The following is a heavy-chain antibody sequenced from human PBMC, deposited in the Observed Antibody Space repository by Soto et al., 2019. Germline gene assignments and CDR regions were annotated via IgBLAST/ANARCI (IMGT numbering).Heavy chain of an antibody. D-gene: IGHD2-21*01. CDR1: GFTVSSNY. Sequence: GGSLRLSCAASGFTVSSNYMSWVRQAPGKGLEWVSVIYSGGSTYYADSVKGRFTISRDNSKNTLYLQMNSLRAGDTAVYYCARVKGIRASWFDPWGQGTLVTVSS. CDR3: ARVKGIRASWFDP. V-gene: IGHV3-53*01. CDR2: IYSGGST. J-gene: IGHJ5*02.